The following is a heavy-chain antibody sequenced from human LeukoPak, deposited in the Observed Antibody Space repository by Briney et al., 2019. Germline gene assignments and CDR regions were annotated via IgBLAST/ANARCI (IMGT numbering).Heavy chain of an antibody. V-gene: IGHV4-4*07. CDR2: IYTSGST. J-gene: IGHJ4*02. Sequence: SETLSLTCSVSGGSISSYYWSWIRQPAAKGLEWVGRIYTSGSTNYNPSLKSRVTISVDTSKNQFSLKLSSVTAAVTAVYYRARHRRYSGYEVDYWGQGTLVTVSS. CDR3: ARHRRYSGYEVDY. D-gene: IGHD5-12*01. CDR1: GGSISSYY.